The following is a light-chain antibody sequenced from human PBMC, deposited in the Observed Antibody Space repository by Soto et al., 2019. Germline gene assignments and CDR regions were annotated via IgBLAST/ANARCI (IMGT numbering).Light chain of an antibody. Sequence: QSVLSQPASVSGSPGQSITISCTGTSSDVGGYNYVSWYQQHSGKAPKLMIYDVSNRPSGVSNRFSGSKSGNTASLTISGLQAEDEADYDCSSYTSSSTPYVFGTGAKLTVL. CDR3: SSYTSSSTPYV. V-gene: IGLV2-14*01. CDR2: DVS. J-gene: IGLJ1*01. CDR1: SSDVGGYNY.